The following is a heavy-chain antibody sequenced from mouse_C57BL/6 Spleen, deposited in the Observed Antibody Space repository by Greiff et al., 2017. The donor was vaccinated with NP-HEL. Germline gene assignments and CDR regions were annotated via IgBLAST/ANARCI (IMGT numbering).Heavy chain of an antibody. J-gene: IGHJ4*01. CDR3: ARIITTVVEGAMDY. D-gene: IGHD1-1*01. V-gene: IGHV1-80*01. CDR2: IYPGDGDT. Sequence: QVQLQQSGAELVKPGASVKISCKASGYAFSSYWMNWVKQRPGKGLEWIGQIYPGDGDTNYNGKFKGKATLTADKSSSTAYMQLSSLTSEDSAVYFCARIITTVVEGAMDYWGQGTSVTVSS. CDR1: GYAFSSYW.